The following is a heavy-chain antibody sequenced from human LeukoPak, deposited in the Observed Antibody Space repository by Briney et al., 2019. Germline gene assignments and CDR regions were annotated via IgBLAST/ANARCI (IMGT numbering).Heavy chain of an antibody. CDR1: GFSLSDYS. V-gene: IGHV3-48*01. J-gene: IGHJ5*02. CDR2: ISSASNTI. D-gene: IGHD3-10*01. CDR3: ARDGWFGDYNWFDP. Sequence: PGGSLRLSCAASGFSLSDYSMNWFRQAPGKGLEWVSYISSASNTIYYADSVKGRFTISRDNAKNSLYLQMNSLRAEDTAMYYCARDGWFGDYNWFDPWGQGTLVTVSS.